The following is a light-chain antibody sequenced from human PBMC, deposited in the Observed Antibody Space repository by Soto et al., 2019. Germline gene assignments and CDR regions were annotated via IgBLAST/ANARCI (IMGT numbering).Light chain of an antibody. CDR1: QSISSY. Sequence: DIQMTQSPSSLSASVGDRVTITCRASQSISSYLNWYQQKPGKSPNLLIYAASSLQSGVSSRCRGSGYGTDLNQNISSLQPDDFATYYCAQRYSTPRTFGQGTKGEIK. V-gene: IGKV1-39*01. CDR2: AAS. CDR3: AQRYSTPRT. J-gene: IGKJ1*01.